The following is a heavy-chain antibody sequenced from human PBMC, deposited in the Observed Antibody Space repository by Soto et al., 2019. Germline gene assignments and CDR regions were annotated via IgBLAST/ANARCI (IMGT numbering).Heavy chain of an antibody. D-gene: IGHD5-18*01. CDR1: GGNFSSYA. V-gene: IGHV1-69*01. CDR2: IIPIFGTA. Sequence: QVQLVQSGAEVKKPGSSVKVSCKASGGNFSSYAISWVRQAPGQGHEWMGGIIPIFGTANYAQKFQGRVTITAAESTSTAYMELSSLRSEATSVYYCARARGYSYVYRGGYEYYGMDVWGQGTTVTVSS. CDR3: ARARGYSYVYRGGYEYYGMDV. J-gene: IGHJ6*02.